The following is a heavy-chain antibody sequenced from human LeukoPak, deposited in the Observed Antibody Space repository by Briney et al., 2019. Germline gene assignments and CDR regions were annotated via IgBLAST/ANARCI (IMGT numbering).Heavy chain of an antibody. CDR2: MNPNSGNT. J-gene: IGHJ4*02. Sequence: GASVKVSCKASGYTFTSYDINWVRQATGQGLEWMGWMNPNSGNTGYAQKFQGRVTITADESTSTAYMELSSLRSEDTAVYYCALNYDYVWGSYRPLDYWGQGTLVTVSS. CDR3: ALNYDYVWGSYRPLDY. D-gene: IGHD3-16*02. V-gene: IGHV1-8*01. CDR1: GYTFTSYD.